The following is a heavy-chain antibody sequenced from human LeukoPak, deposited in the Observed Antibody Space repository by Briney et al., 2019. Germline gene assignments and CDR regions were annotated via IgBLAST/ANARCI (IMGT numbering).Heavy chain of an antibody. V-gene: IGHV1-69*05. J-gene: IGHJ4*02. CDR3: ARARWLQFLDFDY. CDR1: GGTFSSYA. Sequence: SVKVSCKASGGTFSSYAISWVRQAPGQGLEWMGGIIPIFGTANYAQKFQGRVTITTDESTSTAYMELSSLRSADTAVYYCARARWLQFLDFDYWGQGTLVTVSS. CDR2: IIPIFGTA. D-gene: IGHD5-24*01.